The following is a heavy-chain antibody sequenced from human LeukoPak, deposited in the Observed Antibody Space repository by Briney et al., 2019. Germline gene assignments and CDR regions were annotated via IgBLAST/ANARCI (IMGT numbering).Heavy chain of an antibody. V-gene: IGHV3-30*02. J-gene: IGHJ4*02. CDR1: GFTFSSYG. Sequence: PGGSLRLSCAASGFTFSSYGMHWVRQAPGKGLGWVAFIRYDGSNKYYADSVKGRFTISRDNSKNTLYLQMNSLRAEDTAVYYCARRPYGSGSYYDYWGQGTLVTVSS. D-gene: IGHD3-10*01. CDR3: ARRPYGSGSYYDY. CDR2: IRYDGSNK.